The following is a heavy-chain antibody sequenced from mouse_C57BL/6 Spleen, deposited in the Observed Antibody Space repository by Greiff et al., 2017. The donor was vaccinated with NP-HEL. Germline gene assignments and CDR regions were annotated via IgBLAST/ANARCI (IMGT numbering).Heavy chain of an antibody. CDR1: GFSLTSYG. CDR2: IWSGGST. V-gene: IGHV2-2*01. J-gene: IGHJ4*01. CDR3: AIQLRLFYAMDY. D-gene: IGHD3-2*02. Sequence: VMLVESGPGLVQPSQSLSITCTVSGFSLTSYGVHWVRQSPGKGLEWLGVIWSGGSTDYNAAFISRLSISKDNSKSQVFFKMNSLQADDTAIYYCAIQLRLFYAMDYWGQGTSVTVSS.